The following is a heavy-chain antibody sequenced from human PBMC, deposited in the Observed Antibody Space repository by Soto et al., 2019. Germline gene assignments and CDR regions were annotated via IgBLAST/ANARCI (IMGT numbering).Heavy chain of an antibody. CDR3: ARDPGYSYGXN. CDR2: INAGNGNT. V-gene: IGHV1-3*01. J-gene: IGHJ4*02. D-gene: IGHD5-18*01. Sequence: GASVKVSCKASGYTFTIYSMHWVRQAPGQRLEWMGWINAGNGNTKYSQKFQGRVTITRDTSASTAYMELSSLRSEDTAVYYCARDPGYSYGXNWAQGTLVXVSS. CDR1: GYTFTIYS.